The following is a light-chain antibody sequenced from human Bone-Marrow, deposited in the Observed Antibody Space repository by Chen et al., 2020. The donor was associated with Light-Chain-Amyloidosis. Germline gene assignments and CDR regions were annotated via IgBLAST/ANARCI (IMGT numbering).Light chain of an antibody. V-gene: IGLV2-14*01. J-gene: IGLJ2*01. CDR2: EVT. CDR3: SSFTITNTWI. Sequence: QSALTQPASVSGSPGQPITIPCTGTSRDVVGYNYVSWYQQHPGKAPKRMIYEVTNRPSGISIRVSGAESGNTASLTISGLQAEDEADYYCSSFTITNTWIFGGGTKLTVL. CDR1: SRDVVGYNY.